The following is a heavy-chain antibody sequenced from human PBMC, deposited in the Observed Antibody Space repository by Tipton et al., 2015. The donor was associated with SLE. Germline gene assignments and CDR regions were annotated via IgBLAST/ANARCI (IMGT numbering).Heavy chain of an antibody. CDR3: ASGDYYYYGMDV. V-gene: IGHV4-59*01. CDR2: IYYSGST. J-gene: IGHJ6*02. CDR1: GGSISSYY. Sequence: TLSLTCTVSGGSISSYYWSWIRQHPGKGLEWIGYIYYSGSTNYNPSLKSRVTISVDTSKNQFSLKLSSVTAADTAVYYCASGDYYYYGMDVWGQGTTVTVSS. D-gene: IGHD3-10*01.